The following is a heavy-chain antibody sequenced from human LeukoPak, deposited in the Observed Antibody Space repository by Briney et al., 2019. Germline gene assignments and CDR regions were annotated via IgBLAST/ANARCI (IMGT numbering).Heavy chain of an antibody. J-gene: IGHJ6*03. Sequence: PSETLSLTCTVSGGSISSGGYYWSWIRQPAGKGLGWIGRIYTSGSTNYNPSLKSRVTMSVDTSKNQFSLKLSSVTAADTAVYYCAREGTHYDFWSGPSYYYYMDVWGKGTTVTVSS. D-gene: IGHD3-3*01. CDR1: GGSISSGGYY. V-gene: IGHV4-61*02. CDR2: IYTSGST. CDR3: AREGTHYDFWSGPSYYYYMDV.